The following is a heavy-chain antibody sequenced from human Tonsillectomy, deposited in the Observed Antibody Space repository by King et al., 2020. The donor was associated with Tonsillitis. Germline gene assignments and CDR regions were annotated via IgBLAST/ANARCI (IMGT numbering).Heavy chain of an antibody. CDR1: GFTFSSYT. V-gene: IGHV3-21*01. CDR2: ISSGSTYI. Sequence: QLVQSGGGLVKPGGSLRLSCAASGFTFSSYTMNWVRQAPGKGLEWVSSISSGSTYIYYAASVKGRFTISRDNAQNSLYLQMNSLRAEDTAVYYCARDPGSGFWSGYYLYFDYWGQGTLVTVSS. D-gene: IGHD3-3*01. J-gene: IGHJ4*02. CDR3: ARDPGSGFWSGYYLYFDY.